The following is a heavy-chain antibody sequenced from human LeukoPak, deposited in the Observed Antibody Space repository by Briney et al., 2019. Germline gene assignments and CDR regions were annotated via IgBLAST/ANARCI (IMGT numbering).Heavy chain of an antibody. CDR2: ISGSGGST. CDR3: AKDGSGYDPSNYYYYYGMDV. J-gene: IGHJ6*02. Sequence: PGGSLRLSCAASGFTFSSYAMSWVRQAPGKGLEWVSAISGSGGSTYYADSVKGRLTISRDNSKNTLYLQMNSLRGEDTAVYYCAKDGSGYDPSNYYYYYGMDVWGQGTTVTVPS. D-gene: IGHD5-12*01. CDR1: GFTFSSYA. V-gene: IGHV3-23*01.